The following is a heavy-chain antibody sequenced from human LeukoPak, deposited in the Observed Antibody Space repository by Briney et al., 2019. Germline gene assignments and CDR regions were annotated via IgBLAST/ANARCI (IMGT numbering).Heavy chain of an antibody. D-gene: IGHD3-3*01. CDR3: ARVLRFAPYYFDY. J-gene: IGHJ4*02. Sequence: ASVKVSCKASGYTFTNYGVTWVRQAPGQGLEWMGWISAYNGNTDYAQKFQGRVTMTTDTSTSTAYMELRSLRSDDTAVYYCARVLRFAPYYFDYWGQGTLVTVSS. V-gene: IGHV1-18*01. CDR1: GYTFTNYG. CDR2: ISAYNGNT.